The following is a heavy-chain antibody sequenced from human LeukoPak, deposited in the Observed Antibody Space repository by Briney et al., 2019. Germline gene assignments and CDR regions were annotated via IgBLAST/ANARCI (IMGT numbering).Heavy chain of an antibody. Sequence: GGSLRLSCAASGFTFSSYGMHWVRQAPGKGLEWVAFIRYDGSNKYYADSVKGRFTISRDNSKNTLYLQMNSMRAEDTDVYYCAKDSDYDILTGYYNPFDYWGQGTLVTVSS. V-gene: IGHV3-30*02. J-gene: IGHJ4*02. CDR2: IRYDGSNK. CDR3: AKDSDYDILTGYYNPFDY. CDR1: GFTFSSYG. D-gene: IGHD3-9*01.